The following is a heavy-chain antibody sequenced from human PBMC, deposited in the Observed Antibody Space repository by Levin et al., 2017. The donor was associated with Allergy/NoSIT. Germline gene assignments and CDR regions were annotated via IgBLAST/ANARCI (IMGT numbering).Heavy chain of an antibody. V-gene: IGHV4-34*01. CDR3: ARGRWFGDY. Sequence: GSLRLSCAVYGGSFSGYYWSWIRQPPGKGLEWIGEINHSGSTNYNPSLKSRVTISVDTSKNQFSLKLSSVTAADTAVYYCARGRWFGDYWGQGTLVTVSS. CDR1: GGSFSGYY. J-gene: IGHJ4*02. CDR2: INHSGST. D-gene: IGHD3-10*01.